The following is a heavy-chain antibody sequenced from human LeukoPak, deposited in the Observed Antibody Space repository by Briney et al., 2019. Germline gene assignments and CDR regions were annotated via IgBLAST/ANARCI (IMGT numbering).Heavy chain of an antibody. CDR2: IGSTI. Sequence: TGGPLRLSCVASGFSFSDYYMSWIRQAPGKGLEWVSYIGSTIYYADSVKGRFTISRDNAKNSLYLQMNSLRAEDTAVYYCARDRGIVGTTGYYYMDVWGKGTTVTVSS. CDR3: ARDRGIVGTTGYYYMDV. D-gene: IGHD1-26*01. J-gene: IGHJ6*03. CDR1: GFSFSDYY. V-gene: IGHV3-11*04.